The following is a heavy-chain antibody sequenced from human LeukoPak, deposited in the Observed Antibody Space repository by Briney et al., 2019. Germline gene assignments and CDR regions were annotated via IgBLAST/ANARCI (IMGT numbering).Heavy chain of an antibody. CDR3: ARAYQLPHYYGMDV. D-gene: IGHD2-2*01. V-gene: IGHV1-18*01. CDR1: GYTFTSYG. Sequence: ASVKVSCKASGYTFTSYGISWVRQAPGQGLEWMGWISAYNGNTNYAQKLQGRVTMTTDTSTSTAYMELRSLGSDDTAVYYCARAYQLPHYYGMDVWGQGTTVTVSS. J-gene: IGHJ6*02. CDR2: ISAYNGNT.